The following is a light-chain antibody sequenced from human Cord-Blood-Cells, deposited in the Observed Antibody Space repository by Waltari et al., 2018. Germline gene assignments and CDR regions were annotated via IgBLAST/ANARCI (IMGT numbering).Light chain of an antibody. CDR3: QKYDNLPVT. CDR1: QDISNY. Sequence: IHMLQSPSSLSASVGDRVTITCHASQDISNYLNWYHQKPEKAPKLLIYDASNLETGVPSRFSGSGSGTDFTFTISSLQPEDIATYYCQKYDNLPVTFGGGTKVEIK. V-gene: IGKV1-33*01. J-gene: IGKJ4*01. CDR2: DAS.